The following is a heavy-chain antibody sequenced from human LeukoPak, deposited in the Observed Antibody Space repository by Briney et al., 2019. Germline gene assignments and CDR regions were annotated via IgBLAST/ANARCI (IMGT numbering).Heavy chain of an antibody. D-gene: IGHD5-18*01. CDR3: AKAGRGYSYGYFGYMDV. CDR2: ISSSGSTI. Sequence: GGSLRLSCAASGFTFSSYEMNWVRRAPGKGLEWVSYISSSGSTIYYADSVKGRFTISRDNAKNSLYLQMNSLRAEDTAVYYCAKAGRGYSYGYFGYMDVWGKGTTVTVSS. CDR1: GFTFSSYE. V-gene: IGHV3-48*03. J-gene: IGHJ6*03.